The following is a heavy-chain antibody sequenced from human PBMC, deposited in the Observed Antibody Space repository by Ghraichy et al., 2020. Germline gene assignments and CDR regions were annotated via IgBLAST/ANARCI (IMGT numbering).Heavy chain of an antibody. Sequence: SVKVSCKASGGTFSSYAISWVRQAPGQGLEWMGGIIPIFGTANYAQKFQGRVTITADESTSTAYMELSSLRSEDTAVYYCARDEVKQGRYFDWLTLDYWGQGTLVTVSS. CDR1: GGTFSSYA. CDR2: IIPIFGTA. CDR3: ARDEVKQGRYFDWLTLDY. D-gene: IGHD3-9*01. V-gene: IGHV1-69*13. J-gene: IGHJ4*02.